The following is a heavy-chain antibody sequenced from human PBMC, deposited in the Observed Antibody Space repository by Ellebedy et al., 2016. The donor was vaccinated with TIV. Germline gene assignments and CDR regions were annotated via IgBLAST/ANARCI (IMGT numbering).Heavy chain of an antibody. CDR3: ARGVFGEFLDY. D-gene: IGHD3-10*02. Sequence: GGSLRLSXAASGFTVSSNCMSWVRQAPGKGLEWVSVIYSGGNTYYADSVRGRFTVPRDNSKNTLYLQMNSLRAEDTAVYYCARGVFGEFLDYWGQGTLVTVSS. J-gene: IGHJ4*02. V-gene: IGHV3-53*01. CDR2: IYSGGNT. CDR1: GFTVSSNC.